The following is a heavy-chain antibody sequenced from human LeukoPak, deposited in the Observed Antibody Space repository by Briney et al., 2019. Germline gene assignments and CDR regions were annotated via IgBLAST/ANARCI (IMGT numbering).Heavy chain of an antibody. CDR1: GGSISSYY. D-gene: IGHD6-13*01. Sequence: PSETLSLTCTVSGGSISSYYWSWIRQPPGKGLEWIGYIYYSGSTNYNPSLKSRVTISVDTSKNQFSLKLSSVTAADTAVYYCARQIEGIAAAGSRLYYYYGMDVWGQGTTVTVSS. CDR2: IYYSGST. J-gene: IGHJ6*02. V-gene: IGHV4-59*08. CDR3: ARQIEGIAAAGSRLYYYYGMDV.